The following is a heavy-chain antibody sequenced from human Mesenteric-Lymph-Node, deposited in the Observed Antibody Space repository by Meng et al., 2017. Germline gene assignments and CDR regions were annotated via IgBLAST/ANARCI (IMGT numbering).Heavy chain of an antibody. J-gene: IGHJ4*02. CDR1: VFSLSPTGAG. CDR3: AHSSHMFRYGDSFDY. CDR2: IYWDDDK. Sequence: SGSPLVKPTHTLTLTCTFSVFSLSPTGAGLGWTRQPPGKALEWLALIYWDDDKRYSPSLKSRLTITKDTSKNQVVLTMTNMDPVDTATYYCAHSSHMFRYGDSFDYWGQGTLVTVSS. D-gene: IGHD4-17*01. V-gene: IGHV2-5*02.